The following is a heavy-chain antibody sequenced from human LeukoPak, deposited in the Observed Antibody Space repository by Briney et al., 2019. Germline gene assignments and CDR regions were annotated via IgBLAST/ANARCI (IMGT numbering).Heavy chain of an antibody. D-gene: IGHD3-10*01. V-gene: IGHV5-51*01. Sequence: GESLKISCKGSGYSFTSYWIGWVRQMPGKGLEWMGIIYPADSDTRYSPSFQGQVTISADKSISTAYLQWSSLKASDTAMYYCARLAYYYGSGSFTSFDPWGQGTLVTVSS. CDR3: ARLAYYYGSGSFTSFDP. J-gene: IGHJ5*02. CDR2: IYPADSDT. CDR1: GYSFTSYW.